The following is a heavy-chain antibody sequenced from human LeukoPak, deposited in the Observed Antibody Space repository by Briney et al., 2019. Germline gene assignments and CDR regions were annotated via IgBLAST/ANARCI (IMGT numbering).Heavy chain of an antibody. Sequence: GGSLRLSCAASGFTFDDYAMHWVRQAPGKGLEWVSGISWNSGSIGYADSVKGRFTISRDNAKNSLYLQMNSLRAEDTALYYCAKAPQAVAGTRLLYYYYGMDVWGQGTTVTVSS. CDR1: GFTFDDYA. CDR3: AKAPQAVAGTRLLYYYYGMDV. V-gene: IGHV3-9*01. D-gene: IGHD6-19*01. CDR2: ISWNSGSI. J-gene: IGHJ6*02.